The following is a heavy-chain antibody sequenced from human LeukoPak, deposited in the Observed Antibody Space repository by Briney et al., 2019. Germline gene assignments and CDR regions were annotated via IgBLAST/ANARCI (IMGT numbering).Heavy chain of an antibody. J-gene: IGHJ4*02. D-gene: IGHD6-19*01. CDR1: GFTFTSYA. V-gene: IGHV3-23*01. CDR3: AKTTTGYSSGRYPGWPVDY. CDR2: ISGSGCGS. Sequence: GGSLRLSCAASGFTFTSYAVSWVRQAPGKGLEWVSAISGSGCGSYYADSVKGRFTISRDNSKNTLYLQMNSLSTEDTAVYYCAKTTTGYSSGRYPGWPVDYWGQGTLVTVSS.